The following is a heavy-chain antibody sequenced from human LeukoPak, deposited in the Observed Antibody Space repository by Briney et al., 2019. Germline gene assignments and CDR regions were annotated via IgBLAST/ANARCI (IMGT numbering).Heavy chain of an antibody. D-gene: IGHD1-26*01. CDR2: ISSSSYI. CDR3: ARGAPRHFDY. V-gene: IGHV3-21*01. Sequence: GGSLRLSCAASGFIFSSYSMNWVRQAPGKGLEWVSSISSSSYIYYADSVKGRFTISRDNAKNSLDLQMNSLRAEDTAVYYCARGAPRHFDYWGQGTLVTVSS. J-gene: IGHJ4*02. CDR1: GFIFSSYS.